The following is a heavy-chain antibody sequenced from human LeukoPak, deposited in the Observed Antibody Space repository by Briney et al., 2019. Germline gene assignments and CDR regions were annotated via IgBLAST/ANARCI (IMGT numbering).Heavy chain of an antibody. CDR3: TRELSGSSSRHFDY. D-gene: IGHD6-13*01. CDR1: GFIFSNYA. CDR2: ISGSGQST. Sequence: GGSLRLSCAASGFIFSNYAINWVRQAPGKGLEWVSGISGSGQSTYYADSVKGRFTISRDSAKNALYLQMNSLRAEDTAVYYCTRELSGSSSRHFDYWGQGTLVTVSS. V-gene: IGHV3-23*01. J-gene: IGHJ4*02.